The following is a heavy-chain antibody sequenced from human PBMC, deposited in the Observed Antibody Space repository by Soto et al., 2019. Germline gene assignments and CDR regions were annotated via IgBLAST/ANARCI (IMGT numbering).Heavy chain of an antibody. CDR1: GYSFTSYW. CDR3: ATRPYPAAPGAVRDYYVMDV. V-gene: IGHV5-10-1*01. CDR2: IDPSDSYT. Sequence: GESLKISCKGSGYSFTSYWISWVRQMPGKGLEWMGRIDPSDSYTNYSPSFQGHVTISADKSISTAYLQWSSLKASDTAMYYCATRPYPAAPGAVRDYYVMDVGHEAPTATFS. D-gene: IGHD2-8*02. J-gene: IGHJ6*02.